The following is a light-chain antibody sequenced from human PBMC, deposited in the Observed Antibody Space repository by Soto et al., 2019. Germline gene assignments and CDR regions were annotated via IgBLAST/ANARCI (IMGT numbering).Light chain of an antibody. CDR2: DNN. V-gene: IGLV1-51*01. CDR3: GTWDSSLSAYV. Sequence: QSVLTXPLSVSAAPGQKVTISCSGSSSNIGNNYVSWYQQLPGTAPKLLIYDNNKRPSGIPDRFSGSKSGTSATLGITGLQTGDEADYYCGTWDSSLSAYVFGTGTKVTVL. CDR1: SSNIGNNY. J-gene: IGLJ1*01.